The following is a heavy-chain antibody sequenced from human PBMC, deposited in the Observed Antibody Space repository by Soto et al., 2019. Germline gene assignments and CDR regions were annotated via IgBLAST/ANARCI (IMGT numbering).Heavy chain of an antibody. J-gene: IGHJ2*01. CDR1: GFTFSSYA. CDR3: AKRTVGWYFDL. CDR2: ISGSGGST. V-gene: IGHV3-23*01. Sequence: EVQLLESGGGLVQPGGSLRLSCAASGFTFSSYAMNWVRQAPGKGLEWVSVISGSGGSTYYADAVKGRFTISRDNSKTTLYLQMNSLRAEDTAVYDCAKRTVGWYFDLWCRGTLVTVSS. D-gene: IGHD4-17*01.